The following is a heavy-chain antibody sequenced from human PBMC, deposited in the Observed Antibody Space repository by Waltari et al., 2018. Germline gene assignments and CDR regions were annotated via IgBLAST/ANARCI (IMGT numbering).Heavy chain of an antibody. CDR1: GFSLSTSGVG. V-gene: IGHV2-5*01. CDR2: IYWNDDK. Sequence: QITLKESGPTLVKPTQTLTLTCTFSGFSLSTSGVGVGWIRQPPGKALEWLALIYWNDDKRYSPSLKSRLTITKDTSKNQVVLTMTNMDPVDTATYYCAQIYGSSLLYYFDYWGHGTLVTVSS. J-gene: IGHJ4*01. D-gene: IGHD5-12*01. CDR3: AQIYGSSLLYYFDY.